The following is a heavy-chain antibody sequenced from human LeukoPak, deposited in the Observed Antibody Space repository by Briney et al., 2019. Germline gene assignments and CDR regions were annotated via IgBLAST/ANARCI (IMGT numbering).Heavy chain of an antibody. CDR3: ARTSDYYDSSGYYYTPKDSWYFDL. V-gene: IGHV1-2*02. CDR2: INPNSGGT. CDR1: GYTFTGYY. D-gene: IGHD3-22*01. Sequence: ASVKVSCKASGYTFTGYYMHWVRQAPGQGLEWMGWINPNSGGTNYAQKFQGRVTMTRDTSISTAYMELSRLRSDDTAVYYCARTSDYYDSSGYYYTPKDSWYFDLWGRGTLVTVSS. J-gene: IGHJ2*01.